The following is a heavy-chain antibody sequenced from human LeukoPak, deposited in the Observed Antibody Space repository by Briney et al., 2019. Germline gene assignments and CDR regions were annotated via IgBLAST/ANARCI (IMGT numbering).Heavy chain of an antibody. Sequence: GGSLRLSCTASGFTFGDYAISWVRQAPGKGLEWVGRIKAKPHGGTTDYAAPVKGRFTISRDDSKNTLYLQMNSLKTEDTAVYYCTTDGVGIEGATFDYWGQGILVTVSS. D-gene: IGHD1-26*01. J-gene: IGHJ4*02. CDR3: TTDGVGIEGATFDY. V-gene: IGHV3-15*01. CDR1: GFTFGDYA. CDR2: IKAKPHGGTT.